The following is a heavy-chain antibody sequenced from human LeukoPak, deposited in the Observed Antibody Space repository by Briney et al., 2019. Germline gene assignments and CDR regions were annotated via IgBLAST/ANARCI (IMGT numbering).Heavy chain of an antibody. Sequence: GGSLRLSCAASGFTFSNASMNWVRQAPGKGLEWVGRFKRKTDGGTTGYAAPVKGRFTISRDDSKNTLFLQMNSLKTEGTAVYYCTTGGYSYGSDFWGQGTLVTVSS. CDR3: TTGGYSYGSDF. D-gene: IGHD5-18*01. V-gene: IGHV3-15*01. CDR1: GFTFSNAS. CDR2: FKRKTDGGTT. J-gene: IGHJ4*02.